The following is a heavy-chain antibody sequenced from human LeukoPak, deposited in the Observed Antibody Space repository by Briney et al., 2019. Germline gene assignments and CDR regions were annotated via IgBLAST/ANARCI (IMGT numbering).Heavy chain of an antibody. D-gene: IGHD5-12*01. CDR2: ITRSSIYI. CDR1: GFTFSSYS. V-gene: IGHV3-21*04. J-gene: IGHJ5*02. Sequence: YPGGSLRLSCAASGFTFSSYSMNWVRQAPGKGLEWVSSITRSSIYIYYADSVKGRFTISRDNAKNSLYLQMNSLRAEDTAVYYCARGFRVATIDWFDPWGQGTLVTVSS. CDR3: ARGFRVATIDWFDP.